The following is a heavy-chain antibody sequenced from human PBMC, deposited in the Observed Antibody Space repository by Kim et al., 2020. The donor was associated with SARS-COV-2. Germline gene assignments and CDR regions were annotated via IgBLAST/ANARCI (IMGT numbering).Heavy chain of an antibody. V-gene: IGHV3-73*01. CDR3: TRLGGRND. D-gene: IGHD1-1*01. CDR2: SDAS. Sequence: SDASAYAASVKGRFTIARDDSKNTAYLEMNSLNTDDTDVYYCTRLGGRNDWGQGTLVTVSS. J-gene: IGHJ4*02.